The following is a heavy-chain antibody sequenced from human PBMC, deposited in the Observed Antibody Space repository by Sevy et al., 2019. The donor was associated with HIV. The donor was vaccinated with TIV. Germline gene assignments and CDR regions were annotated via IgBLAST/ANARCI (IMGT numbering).Heavy chain of an antibody. CDR3: AHSEDQWYYDILTGYYMFDY. D-gene: IGHD3-9*01. CDR2: IYWDDDK. CDR1: GFSLSTSGVG. J-gene: IGHJ4*02. Sequence: SGPTLVKPTQTLTLTCTFSGFSLSTSGVGVGWIRQPPGKALEWLALIYWDDDKRYSPSLKSRLTITKDTSKNQVVLTMTNMDPVDTATYYSAHSEDQWYYDILTGYYMFDYWGQGTLVTVSS. V-gene: IGHV2-5*02.